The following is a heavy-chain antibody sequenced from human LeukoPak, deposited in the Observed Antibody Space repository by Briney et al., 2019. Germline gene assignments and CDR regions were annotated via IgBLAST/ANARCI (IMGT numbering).Heavy chain of an antibody. J-gene: IGHJ4*02. Sequence: GGSLRLSCAASTSTGLVWMDWVRKAPGKGLVWVARIKSDGTSANYADSVRGRFTISRDGAKNTLYLLMNSLGDEDTAVYYCGILPPGYWGQGTQVTVS. V-gene: IGHV3-74*01. D-gene: IGHD2-8*02. CDR3: GILPPGY. CDR2: IKSDGTSA. CDR1: TSTGLVW.